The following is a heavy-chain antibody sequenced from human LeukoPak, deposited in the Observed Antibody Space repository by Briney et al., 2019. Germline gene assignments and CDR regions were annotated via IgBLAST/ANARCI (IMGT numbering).Heavy chain of an antibody. V-gene: IGHV4-61*02. J-gene: IGHJ4*02. D-gene: IGHD2-15*01. CDR1: GVSITSGTYY. Sequence: SQTLSLTCTVSGVSITSGTYYWSWIRQPAGKGLEWIGRIYTSGSTNYNPSLKSRITISVDTSKNQLSLKLSSVTAADTAVYYCARNSCPSGSCYDNRGYFDYWGQGTLVTVSS. CDR2: IYTSGST. CDR3: ARNSCPSGSCYDNRGYFDY.